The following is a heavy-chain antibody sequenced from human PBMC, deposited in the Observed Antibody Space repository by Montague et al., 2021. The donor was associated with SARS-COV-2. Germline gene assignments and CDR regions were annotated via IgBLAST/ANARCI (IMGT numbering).Heavy chain of an antibody. CDR2: ISYSATS. CDR1: GASRSTKNYY. J-gene: IGHJ4*02. D-gene: IGHD3-16*02. Sequence: SETLSLTCTFSGASRSTKNYYCGWIRQPPGKGLEWIGSISYSATSYSNPSLKSRVTMSVDTSRNQLSLNLSSVTVADTAVYYCARLGITLGGVIVIRYYFDFWGQGTLVTVSS. V-gene: IGHV4-39*01. CDR3: ARLGITLGGVIVIRYYFDF.